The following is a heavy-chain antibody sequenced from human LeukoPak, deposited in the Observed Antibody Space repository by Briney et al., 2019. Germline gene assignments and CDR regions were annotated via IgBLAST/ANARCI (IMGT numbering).Heavy chain of an antibody. J-gene: IGHJ4*02. CDR1: GFTFTSSA. V-gene: IGHV1-58*02. CDR2: IVVGSGNT. CDR3: AAREMAVSYYFDY. D-gene: IGHD5-24*01. Sequence: ELSGPTLVKKPGTSVKVSCKASGFTFTSSAMQWVRRARGRRLEWIGWIVVGSGNTNYAQKFQERVTITRDMSTSTVYMELSSLRSEDTAVYYCAAREMAVSYYFDYWGQGTLVTVSS.